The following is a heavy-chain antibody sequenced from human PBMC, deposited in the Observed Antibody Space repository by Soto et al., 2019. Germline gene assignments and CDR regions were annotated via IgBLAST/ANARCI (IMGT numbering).Heavy chain of an antibody. CDR3: ATGDAWEALLAY. D-gene: IGHD4-17*01. J-gene: IGHJ4*02. CDR2: IYFSGST. Sequence: SETLSLTCTVSGASINSGGYYWSWIRQLPGKGLEWIGYIYFSGSTYYNPSLESRVTISLDTSQNQFSLKLNSVTAADTAVYYCATGDAWEALLAYWGQGTRVTVSS. V-gene: IGHV4-31*03. CDR1: GASINSGGYY.